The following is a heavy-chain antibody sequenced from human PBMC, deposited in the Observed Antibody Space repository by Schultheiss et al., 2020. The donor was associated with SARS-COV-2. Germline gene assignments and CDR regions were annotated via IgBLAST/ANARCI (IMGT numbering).Heavy chain of an antibody. J-gene: IGHJ5*01. CDR2: ISGSGGST. V-gene: IGHV3-23*01. CDR1: GFTFSSYA. CDR3: ARDLAVGATSGWFDP. Sequence: GGSLRLSCAASGFTFSSYAMHWVRQAPGKGLEWVSAISGSGGSTYYADSVKGRFTISRDNSKNTLYLQMNSLRAEDTAVYYCARDLAVGATSGWFDPWGQGTMVTVSS. D-gene: IGHD1-26*01.